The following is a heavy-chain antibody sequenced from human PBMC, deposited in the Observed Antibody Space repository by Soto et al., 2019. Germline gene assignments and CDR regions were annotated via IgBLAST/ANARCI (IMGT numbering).Heavy chain of an antibody. CDR2: IYYSGST. Sequence: PSETLSLTCTVSGGSISSYYWSWIRQPPGKGLEWIGYIYYSGSTNYNPSLKSRVTISVDTSKNQFSLKLSSVTAADTAVYYCARVPLTYYYDSPYGMDVWGQGTTVTVSS. CDR3: ARVPLTYYYDSPYGMDV. CDR1: GGSISSYY. D-gene: IGHD3-22*01. J-gene: IGHJ6*02. V-gene: IGHV4-59*01.